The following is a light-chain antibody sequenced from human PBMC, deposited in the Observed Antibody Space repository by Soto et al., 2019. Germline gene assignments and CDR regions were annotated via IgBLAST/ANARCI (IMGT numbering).Light chain of an antibody. CDR1: QSISSW. V-gene: IGKV1-5*01. CDR2: DAS. CDR3: QQYNSYPS. Sequence: DIQMTQSPSTLSASVGDRVTITCRASQSISSWLAWYQQKPGKAPKLLIYDASILESGAPSRFSGSGSGTEFSLTTSSLQPDDFATYYCQQYNSYPSFGHGTKVEIK. J-gene: IGKJ1*01.